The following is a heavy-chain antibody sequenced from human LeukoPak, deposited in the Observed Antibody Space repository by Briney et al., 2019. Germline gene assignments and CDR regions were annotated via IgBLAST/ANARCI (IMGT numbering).Heavy chain of an antibody. CDR2: ISSSSSYI. D-gene: IGHD5-18*01. Sequence: PGGSLRLSCAASGFTFSSYSMNWVRQAPGKGLEWVSSISSSSSYIYYADSVKGRFTISRDNAKNSLYLQVNSLRAEDTAVYYCASGLLDTLYNWFDPWGQGTLVTVSS. V-gene: IGHV3-21*01. J-gene: IGHJ5*02. CDR3: ASGLLDTLYNWFDP. CDR1: GFTFSSYS.